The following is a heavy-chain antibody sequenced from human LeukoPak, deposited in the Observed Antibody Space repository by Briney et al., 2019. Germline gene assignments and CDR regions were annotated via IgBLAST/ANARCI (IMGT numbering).Heavy chain of an antibody. Sequence: PGRSLRLSCAASGFSFDDYAMQWVRQAPGKGLEWVSGISWNSGNIDYADSVKGRFTISRDNAKNSLYLQMNSLRAEDTALYYCARAAGHTYYLDYWRQGALVNVTS. CDR2: ISWNSGNI. CDR1: GFSFDDYA. CDR3: ARAAGHTYYLDY. V-gene: IGHV3-9*01. J-gene: IGHJ4*02.